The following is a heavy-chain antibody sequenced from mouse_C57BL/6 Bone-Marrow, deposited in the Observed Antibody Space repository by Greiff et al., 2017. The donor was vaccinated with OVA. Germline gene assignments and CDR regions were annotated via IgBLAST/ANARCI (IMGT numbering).Heavy chain of an antibody. D-gene: IGHD1-1*01. CDR2: INPSNGGT. CDR3: ARGPITTVVATTGDAMDY. V-gene: IGHV1-53*01. CDR1: GYTFTSYW. Sequence: VQLQQPGTELVKPGASVKLSCKASGYTFTSYWMHWVKQRPGQGLEWIGNINPSNGGTNYNEKFKSKATLTVDKSSSTAYMQLSSLTSEDSAVYYCARGPITTVVATTGDAMDYWGQGTSVTVSS. J-gene: IGHJ4*01.